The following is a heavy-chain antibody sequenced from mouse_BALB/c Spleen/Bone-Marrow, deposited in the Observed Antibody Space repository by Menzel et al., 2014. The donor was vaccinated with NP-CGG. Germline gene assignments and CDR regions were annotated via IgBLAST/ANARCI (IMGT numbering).Heavy chain of an antibody. Sequence: QVQLKQSGAELVRPGTPVKVSCKASGYAFTDYLMEWLKQRPGQGLEWIGVINPGSGSTNYNEKFKDKATLTADKSSSTAYMQLSSLTSDDSAVYFCATGSSYWYFDVWGAGTTVTVSS. J-gene: IGHJ1*01. D-gene: IGHD1-1*01. V-gene: IGHV1-54*01. CDR3: ATGSSYWYFDV. CDR1: GYAFTDYL. CDR2: INPGSGST.